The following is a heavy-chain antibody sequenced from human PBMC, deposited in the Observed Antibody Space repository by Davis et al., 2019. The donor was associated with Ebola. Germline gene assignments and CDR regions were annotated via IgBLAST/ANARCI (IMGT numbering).Heavy chain of an antibody. Sequence: PSETLSLTCTVSGGSISSYYWSWIRQPAGKGLEWIGRIYTSGSTNYNPSLKSRVTISVDTSKNQFSLKLSSVTAADTAVYYCARDPAPYSSSSDYYYYYGMDVWGQGTTVTVSS. D-gene: IGHD6-6*01. J-gene: IGHJ6*02. V-gene: IGHV4-4*07. CDR3: ARDPAPYSSSSDYYYYYGMDV. CDR1: GGSISSYY. CDR2: IYTSGST.